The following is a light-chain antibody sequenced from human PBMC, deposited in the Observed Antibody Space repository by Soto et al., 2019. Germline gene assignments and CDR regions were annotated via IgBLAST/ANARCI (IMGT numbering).Light chain of an antibody. Sequence: QSVLTQPASVSGSPGQSITISCTGTSSDVGGYNYVSWYQQHPGKAPKLMIFDVSNRPSGVSNRFSGSKSGDTASLTISGLQAEDGADYYCSSYTSSGTLEVFGTGTKVT. V-gene: IGLV2-14*03. J-gene: IGLJ1*01. CDR3: SSYTSSGTLEV. CDR2: DVS. CDR1: SSDVGGYNY.